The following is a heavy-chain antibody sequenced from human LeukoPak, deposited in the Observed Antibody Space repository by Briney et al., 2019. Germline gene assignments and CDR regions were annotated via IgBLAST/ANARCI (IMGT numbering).Heavy chain of an antibody. CDR3: AKDRRVQLWSTYYYYYGMDV. D-gene: IGHD5-18*01. CDR2: ISGDGGST. Sequence: GGSLRLSCAASGFTFDDYAMHWVRQAPGKGLEWVSLISGDGGSTYYADSVKGRFTISRDNSKNSLYLQVNSLRTEDTALYYCAKDRRVQLWSTYYYYYGMDVWGQGTTVTVSS. CDR1: GFTFDDYA. J-gene: IGHJ6*02. V-gene: IGHV3-43*02.